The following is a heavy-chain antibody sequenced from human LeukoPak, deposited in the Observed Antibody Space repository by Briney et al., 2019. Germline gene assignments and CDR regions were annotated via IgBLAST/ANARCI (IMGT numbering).Heavy chain of an antibody. V-gene: IGHV1-18*01. D-gene: IGHD3-22*01. CDR3: ARGVYYDSSGYSTYFDY. CDR1: GYTFTSYG. Sequence: ASVKVSCKASGYTFTSYGISWVRQAPGQGLEWMGWISAYNGNTNYAQKLQGRVTMTTDTSTSTAYMELRSLRSDDTAVYYCARGVYYDSSGYSTYFDYWGQGTLVTVSS. CDR2: ISAYNGNT. J-gene: IGHJ4*02.